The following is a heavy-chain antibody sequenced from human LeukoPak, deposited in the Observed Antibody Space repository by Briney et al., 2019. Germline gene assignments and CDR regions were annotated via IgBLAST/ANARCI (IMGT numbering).Heavy chain of an antibody. CDR2: IYSDNT. V-gene: IGHV3-53*01. Sequence: GGSLRLSCTVSGFTVSSNSMSWVRQAPGKGLEWVSFIYSDNTHYSDSVKGRFTISRDNSKNTLYLQMNSLRAEDTAVYYCARRRYGYSSGWYQLGYFQHWGQGTLVTVSS. J-gene: IGHJ1*01. D-gene: IGHD6-19*01. CDR3: ARRRYGYSSGWYQLGYFQH. CDR1: GFTVSSNS.